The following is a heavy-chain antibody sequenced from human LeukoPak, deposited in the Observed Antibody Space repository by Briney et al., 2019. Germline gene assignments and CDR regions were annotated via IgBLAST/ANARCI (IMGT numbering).Heavy chain of an antibody. J-gene: IGHJ1*01. D-gene: IGHD4-11*01. CDR1: GFSFSSYA. CDR2: ISGSGGRT. CDR3: AKFTTVNMYFHH. V-gene: IGHV3-23*01. Sequence: GGSLRLSCAGSGFSFSSYAMNWVRQAPGKGLEWVSGISGSGGRTDYADSVKGRFTISRDNSKNTLYLQMNSLRAEDTAVYYCAKFTTVNMYFHHWGQGSPLTVSS.